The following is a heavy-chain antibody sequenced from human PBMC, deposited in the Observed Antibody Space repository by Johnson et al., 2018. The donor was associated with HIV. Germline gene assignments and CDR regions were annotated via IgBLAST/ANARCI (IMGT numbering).Heavy chain of an antibody. CDR2: IFSVGSA. CDR3: ARDGRDLVTRGSFDI. D-gene: IGHD3-9*01. CDR1: GITVSSNY. Sequence: VQLVESGGGLVQPGGSLRLSCAASGITVSSNYMSWVRQAPGKGLEWVSVIFSVGSAYSAASVKGRFIISRDNSKNMLYLHMNSLRPEDTAVYYCARDGRDLVTRGSFDIWGQGTVVTVSS. V-gene: IGHV3-66*02. J-gene: IGHJ3*02.